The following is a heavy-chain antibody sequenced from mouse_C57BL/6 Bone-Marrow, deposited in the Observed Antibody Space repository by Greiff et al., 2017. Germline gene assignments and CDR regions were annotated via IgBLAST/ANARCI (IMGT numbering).Heavy chain of an antibody. D-gene: IGHD2-13*01. CDR2: IYPGSGST. V-gene: IGHV1-55*01. J-gene: IGHJ1*03. CDR3: ARKTRLLAYWYFDV. CDR1: GYTFTSYW. Sequence: VQLQQSGAELVKPGASVKMSCKASGYTFTSYWITWVKQRPGQGLEWIGDIYPGSGSTNYNEKFKSKATLTVDTSSSTAYMQLSSLTSEDSAVYYCARKTRLLAYWYFDVWGTGTTVTVAS.